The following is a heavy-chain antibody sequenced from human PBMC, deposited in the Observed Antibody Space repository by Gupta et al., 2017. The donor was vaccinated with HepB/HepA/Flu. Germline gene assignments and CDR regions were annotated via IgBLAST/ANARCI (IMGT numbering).Heavy chain of an antibody. V-gene: IGHV4-34*01. CDR2: IHPSGSA. CDR3: TAGLDQCKVGY. CDR1: GGSFSGYY. D-gene: IGHD1-26*01. Sequence: QVQLHQWGAGLLKPSETLSLTCSVIGGSFSGYYRAWVRQPPGKGLEWIGEIHPSGSAHYNPSLGSRVTVSGDMSNNQLTLHLNSVTAADTAIYYCTAGLDQCKVGYWGQGTQVTVSS. J-gene: IGHJ4*02.